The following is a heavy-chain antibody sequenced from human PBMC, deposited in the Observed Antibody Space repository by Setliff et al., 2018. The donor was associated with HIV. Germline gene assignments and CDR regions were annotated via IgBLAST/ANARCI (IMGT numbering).Heavy chain of an antibody. Sequence: SETLSLTCSVSGDSVSSVHYYWGWIRQPAGKGLEWIGYIHYTGSTTYNPSLKSRVTISVDTSQNQFSLKLSSVTAADTAIYYCARRIYGNNPYFDYWSQGTLVTVSS. CDR2: IHYTGST. CDR1: GDSVSSVHYY. CDR3: ARRIYGNNPYFDY. V-gene: IGHV4-61*10. D-gene: IGHD4-17*01. J-gene: IGHJ4*02.